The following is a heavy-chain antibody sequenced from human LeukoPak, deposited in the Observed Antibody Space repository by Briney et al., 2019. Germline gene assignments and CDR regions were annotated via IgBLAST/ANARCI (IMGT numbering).Heavy chain of an antibody. CDR1: GYSISSGYY. CDR3: ARPFKSGGYYYGWDSAFDI. J-gene: IGHJ3*02. V-gene: IGHV4-38-2*01. D-gene: IGHD3-22*01. Sequence: SETLSLTCAVSGYSISSGYYWGWIRQPPGKGLEWIGSIYHSGSTYYNPSLKSRVTISVDTSKNQFSLKLSSVTAADTAVYYCARPFKSGGYYYGWDSAFDIWGQGTMVTVSS. CDR2: IYHSGST.